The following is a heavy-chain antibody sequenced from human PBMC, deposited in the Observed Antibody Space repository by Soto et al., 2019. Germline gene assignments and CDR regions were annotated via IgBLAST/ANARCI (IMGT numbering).Heavy chain of an antibody. CDR1: GYTLTELS. D-gene: IGHD3-3*01. CDR2: FDPEDGET. J-gene: IGHJ6*02. CDR3: ATVGLRFLEWLLYRQGSWGMDV. V-gene: IGHV1-24*01. Sequence: GASVKVSCKVSGYTLTELSMHWVRQAPGKGLEWMGGFDPEDGETIYAQKFQGRVTMTEDTSTDTAYMELSSLRSEDTAVYYCATVGLRFLEWLLYRQGSWGMDVWGQGTTVTVSS.